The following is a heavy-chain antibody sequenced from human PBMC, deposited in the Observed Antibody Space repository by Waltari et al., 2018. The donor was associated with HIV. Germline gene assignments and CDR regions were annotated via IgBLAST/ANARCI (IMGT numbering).Heavy chain of an antibody. Sequence: EVQLVESGGGLVQPGGSLKLSCAASGLTLSGYAVHWVRQRSGKGPEWVGRRRDKYNYYAQEYGPAVKGRFIIAREDSENTAYLQMKSLKTEDTAVYYCAVHREVYGDQINWLDPWGQGTQVTVSS. D-gene: IGHD4-17*01. CDR3: AVHREVYGDQINWLDP. V-gene: IGHV3-73*02. CDR2: RRDKYNYYAQ. J-gene: IGHJ5*02. CDR1: GLTLSGYA.